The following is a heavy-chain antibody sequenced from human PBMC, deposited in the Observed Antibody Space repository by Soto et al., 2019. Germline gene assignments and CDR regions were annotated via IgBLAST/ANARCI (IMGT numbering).Heavy chain of an antibody. CDR2: INHSGST. Sequence: SETLSLTCAVYGWSFSGYYWGWIRQPPGKGLEWIGEINHSGSTNYNPSLKSRVTISVDTSKNQFSLKLSSVTAADTAVYYCARNDCSGGSCYPTFDYWGQGTLVTVS. J-gene: IGHJ4*02. CDR1: GWSFSGYY. D-gene: IGHD2-15*01. V-gene: IGHV4-34*01. CDR3: ARNDCSGGSCYPTFDY.